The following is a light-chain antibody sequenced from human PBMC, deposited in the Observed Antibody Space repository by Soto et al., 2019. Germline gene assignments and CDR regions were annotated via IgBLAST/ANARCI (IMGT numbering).Light chain of an antibody. J-gene: IGKJ1*01. V-gene: IGKV1-5*03. CDR3: QQYNYHPWT. CDR1: QSISTW. Sequence: DIQMTQSPSTLSASVGDRVILSCRASQSISTWLAWYQQTPGKAPKLLIYKASSLQTGAPSRLSGSGSGTEFTLTISSLEPDDFATYYCQQYNYHPWTFGQGTKVDI. CDR2: KAS.